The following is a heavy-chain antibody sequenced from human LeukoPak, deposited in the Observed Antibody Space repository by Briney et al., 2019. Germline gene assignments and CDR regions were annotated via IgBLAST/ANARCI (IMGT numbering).Heavy chain of an antibody. V-gene: IGHV3-30-3*01. CDR3: ATDRGWLQFDY. CDR2: ISYDETNK. D-gene: IGHD5-24*01. CDR1: GFTFSTYT. J-gene: IGHJ4*02. Sequence: GRSLRLSCAASGFTFSTYTMHWVRRAPGKGLEWVAFISYDETNKYYPDSVKGRFTISRDTSKNTLYLQMNSLRPEDTAVYYCATDRGWLQFDYWGQGTLVTVSS.